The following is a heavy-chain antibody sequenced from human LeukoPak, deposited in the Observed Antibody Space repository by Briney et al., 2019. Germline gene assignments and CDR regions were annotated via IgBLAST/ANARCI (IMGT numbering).Heavy chain of an antibody. CDR1: GFTFSSYS. V-gene: IGHV3-21*01. CDR2: ISSSSSYI. D-gene: IGHD3-10*01. J-gene: IGHJ4*02. CDR3: ASYGPRGFDY. Sequence: GGSLRLSCAASGFTFSSYSMNWVRQAPGKGLEWVSSISSSSSYIYYADSVKGRFTIPRDNAKNSLYLQMNSLRAEDTAVYYCASYGPRGFDYWGQGTLVTVSS.